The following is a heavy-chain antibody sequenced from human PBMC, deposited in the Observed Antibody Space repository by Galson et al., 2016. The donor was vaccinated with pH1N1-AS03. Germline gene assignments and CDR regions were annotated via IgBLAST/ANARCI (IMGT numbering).Heavy chain of an antibody. CDR3: AKARHDNRLRYFPGSDV. CDR2: TSSSGGST. J-gene: IGHJ6*02. Sequence: SLRLSCAPSGFTFTDFAVSWVRQAPGRGLEWVSATSSSGGSTYYAESVKGRFTNSRDYSKNTVDLPMNSLGAEDTAGYYRAKARHDNRLRYFPGSDVWGQGTTVIVS. V-gene: IGHV3-23*01. D-gene: IGHD1-26*01. CDR1: GFTFTDFA.